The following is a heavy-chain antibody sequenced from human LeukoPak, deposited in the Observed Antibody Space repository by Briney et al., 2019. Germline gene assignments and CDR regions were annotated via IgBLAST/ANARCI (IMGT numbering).Heavy chain of an antibody. CDR2: INTYNGNT. J-gene: IGHJ4*02. Sequence: GASVKVSCKASDYTFSNYGISWVRQAPGQGLEWMGWINTYNGNTNYAQRLQGRVTMTIDTSTSTAYMELRRLRAADAAMYDYAGDPEFWSGYLGYWGQGTLVTVSS. D-gene: IGHD3-3*01. CDR3: AGDPEFWSGYLGY. CDR1: DYTFSNYG. V-gene: IGHV1-18*01.